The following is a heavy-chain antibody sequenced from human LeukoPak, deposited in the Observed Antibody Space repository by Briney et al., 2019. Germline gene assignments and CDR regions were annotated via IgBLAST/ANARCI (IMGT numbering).Heavy chain of an antibody. Sequence: GGSLRLSCAASGFTFSSFEMTWVRQAPGKGLEWVSFIGTSGSVTNYADSVKGRFSISRDNSENSLYLQMNSLRAEDTAVYYCVQGGWLDYWGQGTLVTVSS. CDR1: GFTFSSFE. D-gene: IGHD6-19*01. V-gene: IGHV3-48*03. J-gene: IGHJ4*02. CDR2: IGTSGSVT. CDR3: VQGGWLDY.